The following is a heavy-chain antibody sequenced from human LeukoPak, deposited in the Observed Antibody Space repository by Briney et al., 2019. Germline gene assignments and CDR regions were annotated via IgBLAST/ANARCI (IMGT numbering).Heavy chain of an antibody. J-gene: IGHJ4*02. CDR1: GGSISSYY. V-gene: IGHV4-59*01. CDR2: IYYSGST. Sequence: SETLSLTCTVSGGSISSYYWSWIRQPPGKGLEWIGYIYYSGSTNYNPSLKSRVTISVDTSKNQFSLKLSSVTAADTAVYYCARDGNYYDSSGYYYVLGVWGQGTLVTVSS. D-gene: IGHD3-22*01. CDR3: ARDGNYYDSSGYYYVLGV.